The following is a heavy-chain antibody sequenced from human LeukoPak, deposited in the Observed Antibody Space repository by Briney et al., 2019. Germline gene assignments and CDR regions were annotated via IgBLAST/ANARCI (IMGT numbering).Heavy chain of an antibody. CDR1: EFTFRDYY. CDR3: ARDRGGGVSPHYGMDV. D-gene: IGHD6-13*01. CDR2: ISSSGSTM. J-gene: IGHJ6*02. Sequence: GGSLRLSCAASEFTFRDYYMSWIRQAPGKGLEWVSYISSSGSTMYYADSVKGRFTISRDNAKNSLYLQMNSLRAEDTAVYYCARDRGGGVSPHYGMDVWGQGTTVTVSS. V-gene: IGHV3-11*01.